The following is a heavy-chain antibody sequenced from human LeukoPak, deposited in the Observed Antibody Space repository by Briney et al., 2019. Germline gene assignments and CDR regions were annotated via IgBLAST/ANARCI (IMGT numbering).Heavy chain of an antibody. Sequence: SETLSLTCTVSGGSITNYYWSWIRQPPGKGLEWIGYIYYSGGTNYNPSLKSRVTISIDTSKNQFSLKLTSVTAADTAVYYCARDLVTVTKGFDIWGQGTMVSVSS. CDR1: GGSITNYY. J-gene: IGHJ3*02. CDR3: ARDLVTVTKGFDI. D-gene: IGHD4-17*01. V-gene: IGHV4-59*01. CDR2: IYYSGGT.